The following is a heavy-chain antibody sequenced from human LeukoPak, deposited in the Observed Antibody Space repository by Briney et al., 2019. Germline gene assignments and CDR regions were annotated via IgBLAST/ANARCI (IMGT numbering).Heavy chain of an antibody. CDR2: ITGSGGNT. Sequence: GGSLRLSCAASGFTFSNYAMSWVRQAPGKGLEWVSAITGSGGNTYYADSVKGRFTISRDNSKNTVFLQMNSLRAEDTAVYYCAKWGDYDVLSGYYVSDYWGQGTLVTVSS. CDR1: GFTFSNYA. J-gene: IGHJ4*02. V-gene: IGHV3-23*01. D-gene: IGHD3-9*01. CDR3: AKWGDYDVLSGYYVSDY.